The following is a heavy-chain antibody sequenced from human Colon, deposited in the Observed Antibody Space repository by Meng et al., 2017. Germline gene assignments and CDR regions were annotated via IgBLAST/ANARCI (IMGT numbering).Heavy chain of an antibody. V-gene: IGHV2-5*02. CDR2: IYWDDDK. CDR3: AHRHPGGPVDY. D-gene: IGHD3-16*01. J-gene: IGHJ4*02. CDR1: GFSLSTSGVG. Sequence: QNTLKVFGPTSVKPTQTLTLTCTFSGFSLSTSGVGVGWIRQPPGKALEWLALIYWDDDKRYSPSLKSRLTITKDTSKNQVVLTMTNMDPVDTATYYCAHRHPGGPVDYWGQGTLVTVSS.